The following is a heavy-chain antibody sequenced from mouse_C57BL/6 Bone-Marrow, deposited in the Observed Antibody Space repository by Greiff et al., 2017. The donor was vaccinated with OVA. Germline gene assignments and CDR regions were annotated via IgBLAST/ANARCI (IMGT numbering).Heavy chain of an antibody. Sequence: EVQLVESGGGLVQPGGSMKLSCAASGFTFSDAWMDWVRQSPEQGLEWVAEIRNKANNHATYYAESVKGRFTISRDDSKSSVYLQMNSLRAEDTGIYYCTIFDGYYAMDYWGQGTSVTVSS. CDR1: GFTFSDAW. D-gene: IGHD2-3*01. V-gene: IGHV6-6*01. J-gene: IGHJ4*01. CDR2: IRNKANNHAT. CDR3: TIFDGYYAMDY.